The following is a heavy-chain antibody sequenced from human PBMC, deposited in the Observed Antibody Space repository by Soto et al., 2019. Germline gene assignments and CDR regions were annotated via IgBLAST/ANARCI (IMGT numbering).Heavy chain of an antibody. D-gene: IGHD6-13*01. V-gene: IGHV1-58*02. CDR2: IVVGSGNT. CDR1: GFTFTSSA. Sequence: SVKVSCKASGFTFTSSAMQWVRQARGQRLEWIGWIVVGSGNTNYAQKFQERVTITRDMSTSTAYMELSSLRSEDTAVYYCAATSSGSSRGEVFDYWGQGTLVTVSS. CDR3: AATSSGSSRGEVFDY. J-gene: IGHJ4*02.